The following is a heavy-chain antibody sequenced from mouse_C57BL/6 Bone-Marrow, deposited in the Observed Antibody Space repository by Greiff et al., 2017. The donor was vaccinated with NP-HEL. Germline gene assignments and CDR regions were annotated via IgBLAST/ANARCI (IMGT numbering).Heavy chain of an antibody. J-gene: IGHJ3*01. D-gene: IGHD2-3*01. V-gene: IGHV1-39*01. CDR3: ARDDGYSAWFAY. CDR2: INPNYGTT. Sequence: EVKLMESGPELVKPGASVKISCKASGYSFTDYNMNWVKQSNGKSLEWIGVINPNYGTTSYNQKFKGKATLTVDQSSSTAYMQLNSLTSEDSAVYYGARDDGYSAWFAYWGQGTLVTVSA. CDR1: GYSFTDYN.